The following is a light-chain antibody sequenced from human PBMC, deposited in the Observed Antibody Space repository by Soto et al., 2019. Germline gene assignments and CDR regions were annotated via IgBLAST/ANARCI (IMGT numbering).Light chain of an antibody. V-gene: IGKV1-39*01. CDR3: QQSYSNHRT. CDR1: QPITKY. J-gene: IGKJ1*01. CDR2: AAS. Sequence: DIQMTQSPSSLSASVGDRVTITCRASQPITKYLNWYQQKPGKAPELLIYAASSLQSGVPSRFSGTESGTDFTLTISSLQPEDFATYYCQQSYSNHRTFGQGTKVDIK.